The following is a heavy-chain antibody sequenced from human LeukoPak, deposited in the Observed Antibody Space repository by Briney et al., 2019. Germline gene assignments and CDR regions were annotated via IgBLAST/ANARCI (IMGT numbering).Heavy chain of an antibody. CDR3: ARHTIFGVVSGGYYMDV. V-gene: IGHV4-38-2*02. D-gene: IGHD3-3*01. CDR1: GYSINSAYY. J-gene: IGHJ6*03. CDR2: IYHSGST. Sequence: SETLSLTCTVSGYSINSAYYWGWIRQPPGKGLEWIGSIYHSGSTYYNPSLKSRVTISVDTSKNQFSLKLSSVTAADTAVYYCARHTIFGVVSGGYYMDVWGKGTTVTVSS.